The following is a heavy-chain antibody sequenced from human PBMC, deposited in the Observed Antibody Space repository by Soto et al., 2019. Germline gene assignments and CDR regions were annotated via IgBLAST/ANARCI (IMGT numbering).Heavy chain of an antibody. CDR2: ISRSGNST. J-gene: IGHJ4*02. V-gene: IGHV3-23*01. CDR3: AKDAKILDWLPTSYYFDF. D-gene: IGHD3-9*01. CDR1: GLSFSSYA. Sequence: ELQVLESGGGLAQPGRSLRLSCAVSGLSFSSYAMTWVRQSPGKGLEWVSSISRSGNSTYSADSVRGRFTISRDNSKNTLYLQMNSLRAEDTAVYYCAKDAKILDWLPTSYYFDFWGQGTLVTVSS.